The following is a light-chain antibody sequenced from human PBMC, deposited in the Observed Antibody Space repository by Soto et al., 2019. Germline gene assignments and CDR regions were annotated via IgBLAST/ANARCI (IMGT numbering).Light chain of an antibody. Sequence: DIQMTQSPSSLSASVGNRVTITCRASQSISTYLNWYQKKPGKAPNLLIYDASRLQSGVPSRFSGSGGGTDFTLSISSVQPEDFATYFCQQSYMDPITFGQRTRLETK. CDR2: DAS. CDR1: QSISTY. V-gene: IGKV1-39*01. J-gene: IGKJ5*01. CDR3: QQSYMDPIT.